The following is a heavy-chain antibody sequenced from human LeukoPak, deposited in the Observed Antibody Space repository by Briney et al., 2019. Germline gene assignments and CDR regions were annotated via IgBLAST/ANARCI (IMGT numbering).Heavy chain of an antibody. Sequence: SETLSLTCAVYGGSFSGYYWSWIRQPPGKGLEWIGEINHSGSTNYNPSLKSRVTIPVDTSKNQFSLKLSSVTAADTAVYYCARGPSCSSTSCYPDEDVWFDPWGQGTLVTVSS. CDR1: GGSFSGYY. CDR3: ARGPSCSSTSCYPDEDVWFDP. D-gene: IGHD2-2*01. J-gene: IGHJ5*02. V-gene: IGHV4-34*01. CDR2: INHSGST.